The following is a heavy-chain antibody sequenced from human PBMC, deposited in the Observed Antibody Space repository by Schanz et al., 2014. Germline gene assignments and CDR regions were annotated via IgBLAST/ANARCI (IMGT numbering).Heavy chain of an antibody. V-gene: IGHV3-33*01. D-gene: IGHD3-9*01. CDR3: ARDSGPYYDKSMDV. CDR2: IWYDENNK. J-gene: IGHJ6*02. Sequence: QVSFVASGGGVVQFGRSLRLSCVASGFTLSSYGMHWVRQAPGKGLEWVAVIWYDENNKYYADSVKGRFTMSRDNSKNTLYLQMNSLRAEDTALYYCARDSGPYYDKSMDVWGQGTTVAVSS. CDR1: GFTLSSYG.